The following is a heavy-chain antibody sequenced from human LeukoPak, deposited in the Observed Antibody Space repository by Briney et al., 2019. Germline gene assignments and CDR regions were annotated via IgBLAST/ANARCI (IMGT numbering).Heavy chain of an antibody. D-gene: IGHD1-26*01. CDR2: INHSGST. J-gene: IGHJ4*02. Sequence: SETLSLTCAVYGGSFSGYYWSWIRQPPGKGLEWIGEINHSGSTNYNPSLKSRVTISVDTSKNQFSLKLSSVTAADTAMYYCARGGSYVSLWGQGTPVTVSS. CDR1: GGSFSGYY. CDR3: ARGGSYVSL. V-gene: IGHV4-34*01.